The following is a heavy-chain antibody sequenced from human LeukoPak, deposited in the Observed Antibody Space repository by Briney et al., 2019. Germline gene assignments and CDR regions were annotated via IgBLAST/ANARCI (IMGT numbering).Heavy chain of an antibody. CDR2: IYYSGST. CDR1: GGSISSGDYY. Sequence: SETLSLTCTVSGGSISSGDYYWSWIRQPPGKGLEWIGYIYYSGSTYYNPSLKSRVTISVDTSKNQFSLKLSSVTAADTAVYYCARRSPYYYYDSSGYYPLGWFDPWGQGTLVTVSS. D-gene: IGHD3-22*01. V-gene: IGHV4-30-4*08. J-gene: IGHJ5*02. CDR3: ARRSPYYYYDSSGYYPLGWFDP.